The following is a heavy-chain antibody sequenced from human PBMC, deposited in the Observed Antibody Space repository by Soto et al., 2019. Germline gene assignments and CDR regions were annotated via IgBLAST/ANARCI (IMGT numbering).Heavy chain of an antibody. Sequence: ASVKVSCKASGYTFTSYAISWVRQAPGQGLEWMGWISAYNGNTNYAQNLRGRVTMTTDASTSTAYMELSSLRSEDTAVYYCASSNIAAAPYGMDVWGQGTTVTVS. CDR1: GYTFTSYA. D-gene: IGHD6-13*01. CDR3: ASSNIAAAPYGMDV. CDR2: ISAYNGNT. J-gene: IGHJ6*02. V-gene: IGHV1-18*01.